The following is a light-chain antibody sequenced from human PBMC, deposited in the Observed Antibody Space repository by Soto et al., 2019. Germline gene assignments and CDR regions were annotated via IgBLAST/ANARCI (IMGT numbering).Light chain of an antibody. J-gene: IGKJ2*03. V-gene: IGKV1-9*01. CDR1: QAVPNN. Sequence: DSPLSKSPSFLSASVGDRVTITCRPSQAVPNNMAWYQQKPGKPPKLLIYEESTLHSGVPSRFSGRKSGTQFTLTISSLQPDDFATYYCQQYNTFYSFGQGTLLEIK. CDR3: QQYNTFYS. CDR2: EES.